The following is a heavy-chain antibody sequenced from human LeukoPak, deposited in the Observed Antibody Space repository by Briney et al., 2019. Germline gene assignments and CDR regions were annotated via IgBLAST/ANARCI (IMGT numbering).Heavy chain of an antibody. CDR1: GFTFDDYA. CDR2: ISWNSVSI. V-gene: IGHV3-9*01. D-gene: IGHD3-22*01. J-gene: IGHJ4*02. Sequence: GGSLRLSCAASGFTFDDYAMHWVRQAPGKGLEWLSGISWNSVSIGYADSVKGRFTISRDNAKNSLYLQMNSLRAEDTALYYCAKDAEYDSSGYYFHWGQGTLVTVSS. CDR3: AKDAEYDSSGYYFH.